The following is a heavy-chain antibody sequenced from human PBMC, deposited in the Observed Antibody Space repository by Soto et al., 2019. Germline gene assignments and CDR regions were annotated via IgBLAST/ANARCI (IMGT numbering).Heavy chain of an antibody. D-gene: IGHD3-3*01. CDR3: ARHEDYVFWSGYPNDVFDI. CDR1: GGSISSYY. J-gene: IGHJ3*02. CDR2: IYYSGST. Sequence: AETLSLTCTVSGGSISSYYWSWIRQPPGKGLEWIGYIYYSGSTNYNPSLKSRVTISVDTSKNQFSLKLSSVTAADTAVYYCARHEDYVFWSGYPNDVFDIWGQGTMVTVSS. V-gene: IGHV4-59*08.